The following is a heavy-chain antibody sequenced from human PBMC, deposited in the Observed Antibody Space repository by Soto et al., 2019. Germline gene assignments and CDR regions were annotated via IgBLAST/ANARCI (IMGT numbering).Heavy chain of an antibody. CDR3: ASDAVAADDVSFDY. V-gene: IGHV1-46*03. CDR2: INPSGGST. CDR1: GYNFTSYY. D-gene: IGHD2-15*01. Sequence: QVQLVQSGAEVKKPGASVKVSCKASGYNFTSYYMHWVRQAPGQGLEWMGIINPSGGSTSYAQKYQGRVTMTRDTSTSTVYMELSSLRSEDTAVYYCASDAVAADDVSFDYWGQGTLVTVSS. J-gene: IGHJ4*02.